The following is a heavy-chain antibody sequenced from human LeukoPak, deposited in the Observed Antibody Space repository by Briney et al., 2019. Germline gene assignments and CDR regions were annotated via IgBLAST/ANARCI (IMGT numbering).Heavy chain of an antibody. CDR2: INHSGST. Sequence: EINHSGSTNYNPSLKSRVTISVDTSKNQFSLKLSSVTAADTAVYYCARGPAVTTVYFDYWGQGTLVTVSS. J-gene: IGHJ4*02. V-gene: IGHV4-34*01. D-gene: IGHD4-17*01. CDR3: ARGPAVTTVYFDY.